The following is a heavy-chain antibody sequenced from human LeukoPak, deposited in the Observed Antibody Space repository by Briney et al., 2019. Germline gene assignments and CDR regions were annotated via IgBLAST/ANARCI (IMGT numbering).Heavy chain of an antibody. Sequence: ASVKVSCKASGYTFTGYYMHWVRQAPGQGLEWMGWINPNSGGTNYAQKFQGRVTMTRDTSITTAYMELSRLRSDDTAVYYCARVSGSYVNWFDPWGQGTLVTVSS. V-gene: IGHV1-2*02. CDR3: ARVSGSYVNWFDP. CDR1: GYTFTGYY. D-gene: IGHD1-26*01. CDR2: INPNSGGT. J-gene: IGHJ5*02.